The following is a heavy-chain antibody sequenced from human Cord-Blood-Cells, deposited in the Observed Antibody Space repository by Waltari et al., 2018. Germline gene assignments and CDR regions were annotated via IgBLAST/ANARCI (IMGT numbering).Heavy chain of an antibody. Sequence: QVQLQESGPGLVKPSETLSLTCTVSGGSISSYYWSWIRQPAGKGLEWIGCIYTSGSTNYNPSLKSRVTMSVDTSKNQFSLKLSSVTAADTAVYYCARDVVGFGELLYAFDIWGQGTMVTVSS. D-gene: IGHD3-10*01. J-gene: IGHJ3*02. CDR3: ARDVVGFGELLYAFDI. CDR1: GGSISSYY. CDR2: IYTSGST. V-gene: IGHV4-4*07.